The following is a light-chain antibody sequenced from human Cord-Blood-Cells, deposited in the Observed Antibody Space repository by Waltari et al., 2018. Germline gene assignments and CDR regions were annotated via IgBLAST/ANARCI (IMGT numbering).Light chain of an antibody. J-gene: IGLJ3*02. Sequence: QSALTQPASVSGSPGQSITISCTGTSSDVWSYNLVSWYQQHPGKAPKLMIYEGSKRPSGVSNRFSGSKSGNTASLTISGLQAEDEADYYCCSYVGSSTWVFGGGTKLTVL. CDR1: SSDVWSYNL. CDR3: CSYVGSSTWV. V-gene: IGLV2-23*01. CDR2: EGS.